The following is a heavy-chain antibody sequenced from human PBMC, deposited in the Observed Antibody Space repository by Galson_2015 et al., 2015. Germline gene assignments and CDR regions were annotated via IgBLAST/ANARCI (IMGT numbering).Heavy chain of an antibody. CDR1: GYTFTSYA. D-gene: IGHD6-19*01. CDR2: INTNTGNP. V-gene: IGHV7-4-1*02. Sequence: SCKASGYTFTSYALNWVRQAPGQGLEWMGWINTNTGNPTYAQGFTGRFVFSLDTSVSTAYLQISSLKAEDTAVYYCARDLGGSGWHDAFDVWGQGTMVTVSS. CDR3: ARDLGGSGWHDAFDV. J-gene: IGHJ3*01.